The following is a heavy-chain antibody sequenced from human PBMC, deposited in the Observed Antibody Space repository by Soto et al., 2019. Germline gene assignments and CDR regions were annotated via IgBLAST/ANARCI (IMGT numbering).Heavy chain of an antibody. CDR1: RYTFTDYF. Sequence: QVQLVQSGAEVKKPGASVKVSCKASRYTFTDYFIHWVRPAPGPGVEWMGWINPNGGGTNYAPNFQGRVTLTRDTSISTADMELNTLRPDDTAVYYCARDAYGGNPGTFWGQGTLVTVSS. CDR2: INPNGGGT. CDR3: ARDAYGGNPGTF. J-gene: IGHJ4*02. D-gene: IGHD2-21*01. V-gene: IGHV1-2*02.